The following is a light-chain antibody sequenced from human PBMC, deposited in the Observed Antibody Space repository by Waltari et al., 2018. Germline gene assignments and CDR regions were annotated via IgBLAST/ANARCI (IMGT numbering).Light chain of an antibody. CDR3: ATWDDSLRMV. CDR2: SNK. V-gene: IGLV1-47*01. Sequence: WHPQLPGTAPKLLIYSNKQRPAGGPDRFAGSKSGTSASLAINGLRSEDEADYYCATWDDSLRMVFGGGTELTVL. J-gene: IGLJ3*02.